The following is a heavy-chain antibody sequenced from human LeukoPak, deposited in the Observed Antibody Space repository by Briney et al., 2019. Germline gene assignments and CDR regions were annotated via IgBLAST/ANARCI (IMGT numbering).Heavy chain of an antibody. CDR2: ISSSRSYI. D-gene: IGHD2-15*01. Sequence: KAGGSLRLSCAASGFTFSSYSMNWVRQAPGKRLEWVSSISSSRSYIYYADPVKGRDTILSNNENNSPYLLMNSLTAEDTAVYNCARDAIYCRGVRCYDDYWGQGTLVTVSS. CDR3: ARDAIYCRGVRCYDDY. CDR1: GFTFSSYS. V-gene: IGHV3-21*01. J-gene: IGHJ4*02.